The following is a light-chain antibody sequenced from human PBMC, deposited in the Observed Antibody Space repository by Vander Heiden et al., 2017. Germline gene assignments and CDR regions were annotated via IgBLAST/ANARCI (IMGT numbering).Light chain of an antibody. V-gene: IGKV1-27*01. J-gene: IGKJ3*01. Sequence: DIQMTQSPSSLSASVGDRVTITCRASQGVRNYLACYQQKPGKVPKLRIYAASTLQAGLPARFSGSGCGTDFTLTISSLRPEDVATYYCQKYNRVPRGVTFGPGTKVDIK. CDR1: QGVRNY. CDR2: AAS. CDR3: QKYNRVPRGVT.